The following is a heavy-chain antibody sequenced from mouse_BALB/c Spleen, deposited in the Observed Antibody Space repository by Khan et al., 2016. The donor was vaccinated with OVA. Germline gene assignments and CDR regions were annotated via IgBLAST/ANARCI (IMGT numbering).Heavy chain of an antibody. D-gene: IGHD2-3*01. V-gene: IGHV1-77*01. Sequence: QVQLKESGPELVKPGASVKMSCKASGYTFTYYVITWVKQRTGQGLEWIGEIYPGSDNAYYNERFKGKATLTADKSSNTTHMQLSSLTSEDSAVYFWGRGDGYYVYFDYWGQGTTLTVSS. CDR3: GRGDGYYVYFDY. CDR1: GYTFTYYV. CDR2: IYPGSDNA. J-gene: IGHJ2*01.